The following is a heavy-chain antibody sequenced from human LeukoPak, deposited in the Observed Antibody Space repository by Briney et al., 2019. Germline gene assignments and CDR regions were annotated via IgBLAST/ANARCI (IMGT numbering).Heavy chain of an antibody. CDR1: GGSFSGHY. CDR3: VRVRGSGWYFWFDP. Sequence: SETLSLTCAVYGGSFSGHYWSWIRQPPGKGLEWIGEINHSGSTNYNPSLKSRVTISVDTSKNQFSLKLSSVTAADTAVYYCVRVRGSGWYFWFDPWGQGTLVTVSS. D-gene: IGHD6-19*01. J-gene: IGHJ5*02. V-gene: IGHV4-34*01. CDR2: INHSGST.